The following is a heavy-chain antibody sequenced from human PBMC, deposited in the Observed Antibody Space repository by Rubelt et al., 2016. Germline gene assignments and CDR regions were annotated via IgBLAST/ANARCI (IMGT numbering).Heavy chain of an antibody. D-gene: IGHD6-6*01. V-gene: IGHV5-51*01. J-gene: IGHJ3*02. CDR2: IYPGDSDT. CDR1: GYSFTSYW. Sequence: EVQLVQSGAEVKKPGESLKISCKGSGYSFTSYWIGWVRQMPGKGLEWMGIIYPGDSDTRYSPSFHGQFTISADKSISTAYLQWSSLKASDTAMYYCASLSSSSHDAFDIWGQGTMVTVSS. CDR3: ASLSSSSHDAFDI.